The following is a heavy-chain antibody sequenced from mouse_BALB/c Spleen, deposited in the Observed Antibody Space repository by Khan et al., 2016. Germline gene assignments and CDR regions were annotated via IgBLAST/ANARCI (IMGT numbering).Heavy chain of an antibody. CDR1: GDSITSGY. Sequence: EVQLQESGPSLVKPSQTLSLTCSVTGDSITSGYWNWIRKFPGNKLEYMGYISYSGSTYYTPSLKSRISITRDTSKTQYYLQFNSVTPEDTATSYCARWDGNYGDNAMDYWGKGTSVTVSS. V-gene: IGHV3-8*02. CDR2: ISYSGST. CDR3: ARWDGNYGDNAMDY. D-gene: IGHD2-1*01. J-gene: IGHJ4*01.